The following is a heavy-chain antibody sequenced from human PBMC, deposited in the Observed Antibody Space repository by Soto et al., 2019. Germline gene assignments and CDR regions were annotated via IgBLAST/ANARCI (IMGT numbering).Heavy chain of an antibody. J-gene: IGHJ3*02. D-gene: IGHD6-19*01. CDR2: ISWNSGSI. V-gene: IGHV3-9*01. CDR1: GFTFDDYA. CDR3: AKDIGGGGYSIGWYFPRSAFDI. Sequence: EVQLVESGGGLVQPGRSLRLSCAASGFTFDDYAMHWVRQAPGKGLEWVSGISWNSGSIGYADSVKGRFTISRDNAKNSLYLQMNSVRAEDTALYYCAKDIGGGGYSIGWYFPRSAFDIWGQGTMVTVSS.